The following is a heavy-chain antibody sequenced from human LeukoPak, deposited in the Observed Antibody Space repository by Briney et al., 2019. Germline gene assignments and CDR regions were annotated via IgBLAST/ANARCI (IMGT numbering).Heavy chain of an antibody. V-gene: IGHV1-69*06. CDR2: IIPIFGTA. Sequence: ASVKVSCKASGGTFSSYAISWVRQAPGQGLEWMGGIIPIFGTANYAQKFQGRVTITADRSTSTAYMELSSLRSEDTAVYYCARVYDRRSDDAFDIWGQGTMVTVSS. D-gene: IGHD3-22*01. J-gene: IGHJ3*02. CDR1: GGTFSSYA. CDR3: ARVYDRRSDDAFDI.